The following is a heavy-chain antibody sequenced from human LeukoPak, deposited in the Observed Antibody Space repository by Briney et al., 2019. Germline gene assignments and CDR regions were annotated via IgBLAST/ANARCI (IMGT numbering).Heavy chain of an antibody. Sequence: GGSLRLSCAASGXTFSSYAMSWVRQAPGKGLEWVSTISGSGGSTSYADSVKGRFTISRDNSKNTLYLQMNSLRAEDTAVYYCAKDGSGWYTYYFDYWGQGTLVTVSS. CDR1: GXTFSSYA. V-gene: IGHV3-23*01. CDR3: AKDGSGWYTYYFDY. CDR2: ISGSGGST. J-gene: IGHJ4*02. D-gene: IGHD6-19*01.